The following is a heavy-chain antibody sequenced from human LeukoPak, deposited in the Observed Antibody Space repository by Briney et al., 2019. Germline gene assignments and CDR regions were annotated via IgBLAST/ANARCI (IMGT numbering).Heavy chain of an antibody. J-gene: IGHJ4*02. D-gene: IGHD6-13*01. CDR2: ISRTGNSI. Sequence: GGSLRLSCAASGFTLSSYEMDWVRLAPGKGLEWISYISRTGNSIYYADSVKGRFTISRDSAKNSLYLQMNSLRAEDTAVYYCARGPYSSNWYVDYWGQGTLVTVAS. CDR1: GFTLSSYE. V-gene: IGHV3-48*03. CDR3: ARGPYSSNWYVDY.